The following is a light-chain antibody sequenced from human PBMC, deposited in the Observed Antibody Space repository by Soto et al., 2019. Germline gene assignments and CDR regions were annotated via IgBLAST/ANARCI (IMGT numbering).Light chain of an antibody. Sequence: DMQITQLPSPLSAPLGDRVTTTCRASQTVTAWLPWTQHKPAKAPEPLIFDASTWESGVPARFSGSRSGTEFTLTISSLQPDDIGTYYCQQYNTRSRTFGRGTKVEIK. J-gene: IGKJ1*01. V-gene: IGKV1-5*01. CDR3: QQYNTRSRT. CDR1: QTVTAW. CDR2: DAS.